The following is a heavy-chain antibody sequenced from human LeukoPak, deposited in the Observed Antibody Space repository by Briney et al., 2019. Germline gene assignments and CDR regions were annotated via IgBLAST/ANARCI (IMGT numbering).Heavy chain of an antibody. CDR1: GYTSTSYD. CDR3: ARRIYGYCSSTSCRDYAFDP. V-gene: IGHV1-8*01. J-gene: IGHJ3*01. Sequence: GASVKVSCKASGYTSTSYDINWVRQATGQGLEWMGWMNPNSGDTGYAQKFQGRVTMTRSTSISTAYMELSSLRSDDTAVYYCARRIYGYCSSTSCRDYAFDPWGQGTMGTVSS. CDR2: MNPNSGDT. D-gene: IGHD2-2*01.